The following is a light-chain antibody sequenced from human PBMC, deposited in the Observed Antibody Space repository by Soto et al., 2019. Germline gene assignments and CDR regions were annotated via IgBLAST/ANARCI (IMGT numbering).Light chain of an antibody. CDR1: NIGTKS. J-gene: IGLJ3*02. CDR3: QVWDSSSDHVV. Sequence: SYELTQPPSVSVAPGQTARITCGGNNIGTKSVHWYQQKPGQAPMLVVYDDSDRPSGIPERFSGSNSGNTATLTISRVEAGDEADYYCQVWDSSSDHVVFGGGTKVTV. CDR2: DDS. V-gene: IGLV3-21*02.